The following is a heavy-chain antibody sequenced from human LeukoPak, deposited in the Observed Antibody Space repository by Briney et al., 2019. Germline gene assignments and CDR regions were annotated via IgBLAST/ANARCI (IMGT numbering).Heavy chain of an antibody. D-gene: IGHD6-19*01. V-gene: IGHV3-9*01. Sequence: PGGSLRLSCAASGFTFDDYAMHWVRQAPGKGLEWVSGISWNSGSIGYADSVKGRFTISRDNAKNSLYLQMNGLRAEDTALYYCAKDRGAVAVGGYFDYWGQGTLVTVSS. J-gene: IGHJ4*02. CDR3: AKDRGAVAVGGYFDY. CDR1: GFTFDDYA. CDR2: ISWNSGSI.